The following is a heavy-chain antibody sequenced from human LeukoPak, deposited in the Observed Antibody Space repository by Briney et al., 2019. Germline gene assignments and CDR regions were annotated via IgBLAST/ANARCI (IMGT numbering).Heavy chain of an antibody. CDR3: ASGYCSTTSCYVNPYFDY. J-gene: IGHJ4*02. Sequence: SVKVSCKASGGTFSSYAIHWVRQAPGQGLEWMGGIIRIFSTTNYAQKFQGRVTISADESTSTAYMELSSLRSEDTAVYYCASGYCSTTSCYVNPYFDYWGQGTLVTVSS. CDR2: IIRIFSTT. V-gene: IGHV1-69*13. D-gene: IGHD2-2*03. CDR1: GGTFSSYA.